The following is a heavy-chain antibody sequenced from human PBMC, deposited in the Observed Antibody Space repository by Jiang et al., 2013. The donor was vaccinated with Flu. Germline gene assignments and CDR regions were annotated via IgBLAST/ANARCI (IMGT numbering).Heavy chain of an antibody. CDR2: IYPGDSDT. J-gene: IGHJ4*02. D-gene: IGHD5-24*01. Sequence: GAEVKKPGESLRISCKGSGYSFTSYWIGWVRQMPGKGLEWMGIIYPGDSDTRYSPSFQGQVTISVDKSISTVYLQWDNLKTSDTAIYYCARMPTSSTLYDYWGPGTMVTVSS. CDR1: GYSFTSYW. V-gene: IGHV5-51*01. CDR3: ARMPTSSTLYDY.